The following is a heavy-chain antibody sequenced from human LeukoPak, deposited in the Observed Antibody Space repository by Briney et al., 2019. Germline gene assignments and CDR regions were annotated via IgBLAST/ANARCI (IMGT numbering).Heavy chain of an antibody. CDR3: ARRWGNIVGVTYEY. Sequence: SETLSLTCTISGSSITSVSHCWGWIHQPPGKGLEWIGDIYYTGSTYYSPSLRSRVTMSVHTSENQFSLRLNSVTAVDTALYYCARRWGNIVGVTYEYWGQGTLVTVSS. D-gene: IGHD3-16*01. J-gene: IGHJ4*02. V-gene: IGHV4-39*01. CDR1: GSSITSVSHC. CDR2: IYYTGST.